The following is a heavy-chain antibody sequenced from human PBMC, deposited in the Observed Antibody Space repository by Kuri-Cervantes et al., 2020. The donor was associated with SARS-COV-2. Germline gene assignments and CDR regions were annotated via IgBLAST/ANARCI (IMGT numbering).Heavy chain of an antibody. V-gene: IGHV3-74*01. Sequence: GESLKISCAASGFTFSSYWMHWVRQAPGKGLVWVSRINSDGSSTSYADTVKGRFTISRDNAKNTLYLQMNSLRAEDTAVYYCAKDRSRYRGYSYGTGGWYLDLWGQGTLVTVSS. J-gene: IGHJ2*01. CDR3: AKDRSRYRGYSYGTGGWYLDL. CDR2: INSDGSST. D-gene: IGHD5-18*01. CDR1: GFTFSSYW.